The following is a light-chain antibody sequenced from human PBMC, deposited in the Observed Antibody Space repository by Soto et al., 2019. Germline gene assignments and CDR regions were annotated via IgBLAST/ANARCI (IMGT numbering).Light chain of an antibody. CDR2: DVS. CDR1: SRDIGTYNF. Sequence: QSALTQPASVSGSPGQSITISCTGSSRDIGTYNFVSWYQQHPDTAPKVIISDVSNRPSGVSNRFSGSKSGNTASLTISGLHAEDEAHYFCSSYTTSNTVVFGGGTKVTVL. CDR3: SSYTTSNTVV. V-gene: IGLV2-14*03. J-gene: IGLJ3*02.